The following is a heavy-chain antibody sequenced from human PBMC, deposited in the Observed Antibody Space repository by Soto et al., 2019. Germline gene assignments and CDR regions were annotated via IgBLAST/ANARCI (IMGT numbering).Heavy chain of an antibody. CDR2: IWYDGSNK. CDR3: ARGDDYSNSYWFDP. V-gene: IGHV3-33*01. CDR1: GFTFSSYG. Sequence: QVQLVESGGGVVQPGRSLRLSCAASGFTFSSYGMHWVRQAPGKGLEWVAVIWYDGSNKYYADSVKGRFTISRDNSKNSLYLQMNSLRAEDTAVYYCARGDDYSNSYWFDPWGQGTLVTVSS. J-gene: IGHJ5*02. D-gene: IGHD4-4*01.